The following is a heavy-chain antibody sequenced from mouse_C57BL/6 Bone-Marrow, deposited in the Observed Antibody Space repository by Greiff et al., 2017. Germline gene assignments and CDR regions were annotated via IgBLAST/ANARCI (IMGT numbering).Heavy chain of an antibody. Sequence: QVQLQQSGAELVRPGASVKLSCKASGYTFTDYYINWVKQRPGQGLEWIARIYPGSGNTYYNEKFKGKATLTAEKSSSTAYMQLSSLTSEDSAVYFCDYYSSSYAMDYWGQGTSVTVSS. J-gene: IGHJ4*01. CDR3: DYYSSSYAMDY. CDR2: IYPGSGNT. CDR1: GYTFTDYY. V-gene: IGHV1-76*01. D-gene: IGHD1-1*01.